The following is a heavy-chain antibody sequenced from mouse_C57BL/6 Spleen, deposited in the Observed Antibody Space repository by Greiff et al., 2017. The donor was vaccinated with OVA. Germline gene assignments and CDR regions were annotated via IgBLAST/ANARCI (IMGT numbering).Heavy chain of an antibody. D-gene: IGHD1-1*01. Sequence: VQLQQSGPGLVQPSQSLSITCTVSGFSLTSYGVHWVRQSPGKGLEWLGVIWSGGSTDYNAAFISRLSISKDNSKSQVFFKMNRLQADDTAIYYCARSYYGSSWFDYWGQGTTLTVSS. V-gene: IGHV2-2*01. J-gene: IGHJ2*01. CDR2: IWSGGST. CDR3: ARSYYGSSWFDY. CDR1: GFSLTSYG.